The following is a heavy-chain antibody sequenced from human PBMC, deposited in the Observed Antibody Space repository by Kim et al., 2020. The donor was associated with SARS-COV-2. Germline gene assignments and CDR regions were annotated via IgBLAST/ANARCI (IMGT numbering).Heavy chain of an antibody. CDR3: ARAPITMIVVVKAFDV. Sequence: PSAQSRVTIQVDTSKNPFSLKLSSATAADTAVYYCARAPITMIVVVKAFDVWGQGTMVTVSS. D-gene: IGHD3-22*01. J-gene: IGHJ3*01. V-gene: IGHV4-31*02.